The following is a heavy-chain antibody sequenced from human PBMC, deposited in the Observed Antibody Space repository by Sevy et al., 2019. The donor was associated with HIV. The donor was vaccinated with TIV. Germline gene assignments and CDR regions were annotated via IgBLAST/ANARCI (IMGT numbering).Heavy chain of an antibody. D-gene: IGHD3-16*01. CDR2: VKSKTDGGTT. CDR3: TTGGSLFQH. Sequence: GGSLGLSCAASGFTFSNVWMSWVRQAPGKGLEWVAHVKSKTDGGTTDYAAPVRGRFTISRDDSKKTLYLQMNSLKTEDTAVYYCTTGGSLFQHWGQGTLVTVSS. CDR1: GFTFSNVW. V-gene: IGHV3-15*01. J-gene: IGHJ1*01.